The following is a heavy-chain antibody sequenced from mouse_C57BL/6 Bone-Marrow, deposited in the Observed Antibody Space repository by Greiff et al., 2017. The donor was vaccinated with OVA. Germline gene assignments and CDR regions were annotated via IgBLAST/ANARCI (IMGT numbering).Heavy chain of an antibody. CDR2: IDPSDSYT. CDR3: ARLGLRQAYYFDY. D-gene: IGHD2-2*01. CDR1: GYTFTSYW. J-gene: IGHJ2*01. Sequence: QVQLQQPGAELVKPGASVKLSCKASGYTFTSYWMQWVKQRPGQGLEWIGEIDPSDSYTNYNQKFKGKATLTVDTSSNTAYMQLSSLTSEDSAVYYCARLGLRQAYYFDYWGQGTTLTVSS. V-gene: IGHV1-50*01.